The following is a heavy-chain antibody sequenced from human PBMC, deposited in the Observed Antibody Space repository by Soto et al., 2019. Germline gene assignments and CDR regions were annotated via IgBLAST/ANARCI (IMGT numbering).Heavy chain of an antibody. V-gene: IGHV1-69*13. J-gene: IGHJ3*02. Sequence: SVKASCKASGGTFSIYAISWVRQAPGQGLEWMGGIIPIFGTANYAQKFQGRVTITADESTSTAYMELSSLRSEDTAVYYCARERAKDYYDSSGYADAFDIWGQGTMVTVSS. CDR3: ARERAKDYYDSSGYADAFDI. CDR1: GGTFSIYA. CDR2: IIPIFGTA. D-gene: IGHD3-22*01.